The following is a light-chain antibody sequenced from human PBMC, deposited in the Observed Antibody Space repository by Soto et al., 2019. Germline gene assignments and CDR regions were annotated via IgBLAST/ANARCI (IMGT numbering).Light chain of an antibody. CDR1: SSNIGADHD. CDR3: QSYDSSLNGV. Sequence: QSVLTQPPSVSGAPGQRVTISCTGNSSNIGADHDVHWYQHLPGTAPKLLIYGNKNRPSGVPDRFSGSKSGTSASLAITGLQADDEADYYCQSYDSSLNGVFGGGTKVTVI. CDR2: GNK. V-gene: IGLV1-40*01. J-gene: IGLJ3*02.